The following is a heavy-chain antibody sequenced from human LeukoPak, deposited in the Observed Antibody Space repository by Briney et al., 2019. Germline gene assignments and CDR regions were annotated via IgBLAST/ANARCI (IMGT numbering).Heavy chain of an antibody. CDR3: ARHPYDILTGPSFDY. V-gene: IGHV3-74*01. J-gene: IGHJ4*02. CDR2: INRDGRNT. Sequence: GGSLRLSCAASGFTFSSGWMHWVRQAPGKGLVWVSRINRDGRNTTYADSVKGRFTISRDNAKNTLYLQMNSLGAEDTAVYYCARHPYDILTGPSFDYWGQGTLVTVST. CDR1: GFTFSSGW. D-gene: IGHD3-9*01.